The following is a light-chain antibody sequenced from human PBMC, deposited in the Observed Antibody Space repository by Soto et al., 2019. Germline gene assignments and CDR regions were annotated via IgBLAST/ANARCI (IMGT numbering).Light chain of an antibody. CDR3: CSYGGSRTMV. CDR1: SSDVGSYNL. V-gene: IGLV2-23*01. Sequence: QSALTQPASVSGSPGQSITISCTGTSSDVGSYNLVSWYQQHPGKAPKIMIYEGSKRPSGVSNRFSGSKSGNTASLTISGLPAEDEDDYYCCSYGGSRTMVFGGGTKLTVL. CDR2: EGS. J-gene: IGLJ2*01.